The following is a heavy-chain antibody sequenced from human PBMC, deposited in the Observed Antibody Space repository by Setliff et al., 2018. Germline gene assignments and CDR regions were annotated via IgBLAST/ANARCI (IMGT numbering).Heavy chain of an antibody. V-gene: IGHV3-11*06. CDR2: ISST. CDR1: GFTFSDYY. Sequence: GGSLRLSCATSGFTFSDYYMSWIRQTPGKGLEWVAYISSTEYAGSVKGRFTISRDNTKNTVYLQMNSLRVEDTAVYYCARPFGVHTAIDIWGQGTMVTVSS. D-gene: IGHD3-3*01. CDR3: ARPFGVHTAIDI. J-gene: IGHJ3*02.